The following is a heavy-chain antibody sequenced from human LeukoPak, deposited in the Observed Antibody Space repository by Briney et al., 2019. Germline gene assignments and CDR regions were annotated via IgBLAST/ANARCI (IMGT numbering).Heavy chain of an antibody. Sequence: PSETLSLTCAVYGGSFSGYYWSWIRQPPGKGLEWIGEINHSGSTNYNPSLKSRVTISVDTSKNQFSLKLSSVTAADTAVYYCARTVDTGKRLMGYSSGSYKKPFDYWGQGTLVTVSS. V-gene: IGHV4-34*01. CDR3: ARTVDTGKRLMGYSSGSYKKPFDY. CDR1: GGSFSGYY. CDR2: INHSGST. J-gene: IGHJ4*02. D-gene: IGHD3-10*01.